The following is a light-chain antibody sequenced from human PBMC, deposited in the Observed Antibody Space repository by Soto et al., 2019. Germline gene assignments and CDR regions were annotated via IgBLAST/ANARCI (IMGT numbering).Light chain of an antibody. J-gene: IGLJ1*01. CDR2: TTN. CDR1: NSNIGSDI. V-gene: IGLV1-44*01. Sequence: QSALTQPPSASGTPGQRATISCCGSNSNIGSDIVNCYQLLPGAAPEVLINTTNQRPSGVPERFSGSKSGTSASLAISGLQSEDEANSSCATWDGGLTGTFVFGTGTQVTVL. CDR3: ATWDGGLTGTFV.